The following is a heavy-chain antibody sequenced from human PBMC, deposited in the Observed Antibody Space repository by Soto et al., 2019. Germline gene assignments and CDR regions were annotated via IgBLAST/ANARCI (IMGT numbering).Heavy chain of an antibody. CDR2: ISAHNGNT. CDR3: ARGRYGDY. D-gene: IGHD1-1*01. V-gene: IGHV1-18*01. CDR1: GYAFTTCG. Sequence: QVHLVQPGAEVKKPGASVKVSCKGSGYAFTTCGITWVRQTPGQGLEWMGWISAHNGNTNYAQKLQGRVTVTRDTSTSTAYMELRSLRSDDTAVYYCARGRYGDYWGQGALLTVSS. J-gene: IGHJ4*02.